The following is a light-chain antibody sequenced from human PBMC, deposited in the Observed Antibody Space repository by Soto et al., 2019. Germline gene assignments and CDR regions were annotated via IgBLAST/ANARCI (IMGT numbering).Light chain of an antibody. V-gene: IGKV3-20*01. CDR1: RDVNSGL. Sequence: EIVLTQSPGTLSLSPGGRATLSGRASRDVNSGLLAWYQQKPGQAPRLLIYGASSRATGIPDRFSGSGSGTDFTLTISRLEPEDFALYHCQQYGSATITFGQGTRLEIK. J-gene: IGKJ5*01. CDR3: QQYGSATIT. CDR2: GAS.